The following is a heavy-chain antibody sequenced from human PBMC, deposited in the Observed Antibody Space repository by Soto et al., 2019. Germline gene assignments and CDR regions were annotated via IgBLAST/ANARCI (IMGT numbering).Heavy chain of an antibody. CDR2: IYYSGST. CDR1: GGSISSYY. J-gene: IGHJ6*03. D-gene: IGHD3-3*01. CDR3: ARVSYYSNRYYDFWSGYYSGSGNNYYYYYYMDV. Sequence: SETLSLTCTVSGGSISSYYWSWIRQPPGKGLEWIGYIYYSGSTNYNPSLKSRVTISVDTSKNQFSLRLSSVTAADTAVYYCARVSYYSNRYYDFWSGYYSGSGNNYYYYYYMDVWGKGTTVTVSS. V-gene: IGHV4-59*01.